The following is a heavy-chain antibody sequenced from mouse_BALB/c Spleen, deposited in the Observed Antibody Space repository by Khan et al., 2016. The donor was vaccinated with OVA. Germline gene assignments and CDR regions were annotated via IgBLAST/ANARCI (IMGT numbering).Heavy chain of an antibody. J-gene: IGHJ4*01. CDR2: ISYSGST. CDR3: SRKNYFGGALAY. CDR1: GYSITSGYA. V-gene: IGHV3-2*02. D-gene: IGHD1-2*01. Sequence: EVELVESGPGLVKPSQSLSLTCTVTGYSITSGYAWNWIRQFPGNKLEWMGYISYSGSTSYNPSLRSRISITRDTSKNQLFLQLNSVTTEDTATYCCSRKNYFGGALAYWGQGTSVTVS.